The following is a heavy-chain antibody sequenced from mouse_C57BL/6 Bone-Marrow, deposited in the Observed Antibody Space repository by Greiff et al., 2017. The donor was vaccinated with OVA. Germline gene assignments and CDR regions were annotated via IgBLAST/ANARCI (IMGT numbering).Heavy chain of an antibody. J-gene: IGHJ4*01. CDR1: GYTFTSYW. D-gene: IGHD1-1*01. V-gene: IGHV1-72*01. Sequence: QVQLQQPGAELVMPGASVKLSCKASGYTFTSYWMHWVKQRPGRGLEWIGRIDPNSGGTKYNEKFKSKATLTVDKPSSTAYMQLSSLTSEDSAVYYCARRVTTVGMDYWGQGTSVTVSS. CDR2: IDPNSGGT. CDR3: ARRVTTVGMDY.